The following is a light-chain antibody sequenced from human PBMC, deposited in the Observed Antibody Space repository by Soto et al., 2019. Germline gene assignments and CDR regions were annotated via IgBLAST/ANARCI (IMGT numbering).Light chain of an antibody. CDR1: QSISSW. J-gene: IGKJ1*01. CDR3: QQYNSYWSWT. Sequence: DIQMTQSPSTLSASVGDRVTITCRASQSISSWLAWYRQKPGKAPKLLIYDASSLESGVPSRFSGSRSGTEFTLTISSLQPDDFATYYCQQYNSYWSWTFGQGTKVEIK. V-gene: IGKV1-5*01. CDR2: DAS.